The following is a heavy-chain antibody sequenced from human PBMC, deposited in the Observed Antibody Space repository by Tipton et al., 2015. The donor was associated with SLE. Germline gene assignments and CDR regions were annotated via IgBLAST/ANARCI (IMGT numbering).Heavy chain of an antibody. Sequence: QSGPEVKKPGASVKVSCKASGFTFTTYGITWVRQAPGQGLEWMGWISAYNGNRDYAQKLQGRVTMTTYTSTSTAYMELRSLRSDDTAVYYCAREVYSGSYYYYYGMDVWGQGTTVTISS. V-gene: IGHV1-18*01. D-gene: IGHD3-10*01. CDR1: GFTFTTYG. CDR2: ISAYNGNR. J-gene: IGHJ6*02. CDR3: AREVYSGSYYYYYGMDV.